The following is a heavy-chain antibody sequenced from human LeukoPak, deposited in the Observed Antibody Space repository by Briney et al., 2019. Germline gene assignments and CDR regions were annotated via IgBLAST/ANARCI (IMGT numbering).Heavy chain of an antibody. CDR2: INHSGST. J-gene: IGHJ4*02. D-gene: IGHD3-22*01. CDR1: GGSVSGHY. Sequence: PSETLPLTCAVYGGSVSGHYWSWIRQPPGKGLEWIGEINHSGSTNYNPSLKSRVTISVDTSKNQFSLKLSSVTAADTAVYYCARGLGSGPYLETYYYDSHESWGQGTLVTVSS. CDR3: ARGLGSGPYLETYYYDSHES. V-gene: IGHV4-34*01.